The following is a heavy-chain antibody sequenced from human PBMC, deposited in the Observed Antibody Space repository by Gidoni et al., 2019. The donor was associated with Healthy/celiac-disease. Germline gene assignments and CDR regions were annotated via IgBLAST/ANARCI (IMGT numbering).Heavy chain of an antibody. V-gene: IGHV3-21*01. CDR1: GFTFSSYS. CDR2: ISRSSSYI. J-gene: IGHJ6*02. D-gene: IGHD2-15*01. Sequence: EVQLVESGGGLVKPGGSLRLSCAASGFTFSSYSMNWVRQAPGKGLEWVSSISRSSSYIYYADSVKGRFTISRDNAKNSLYLQMNSLRAEDTAVYYCAIQGRGYCSGGSCYVGYYYYGMDVWGQGTTVTVSS. CDR3: AIQGRGYCSGGSCYVGYYYYGMDV.